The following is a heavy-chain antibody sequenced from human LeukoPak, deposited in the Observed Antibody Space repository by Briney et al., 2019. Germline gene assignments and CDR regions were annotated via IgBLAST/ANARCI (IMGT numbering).Heavy chain of an antibody. D-gene: IGHD3-10*01. Sequence: GGSLRLSCAASGFTFSSYWMSWVRQAPGKGLVWVALINGDGSTTTHAVSVKGRFTISRDNAKNPAYLQMNSLRDEDTAVYFCARDYAGSPDYWGQGTLVTVSA. CDR1: GFTFSSYW. J-gene: IGHJ4*02. V-gene: IGHV3-74*03. CDR3: ARDYAGSPDY. CDR2: INGDGSTT.